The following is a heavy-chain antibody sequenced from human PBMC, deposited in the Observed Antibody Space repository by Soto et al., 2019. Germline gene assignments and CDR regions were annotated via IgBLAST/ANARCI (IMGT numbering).Heavy chain of an antibody. J-gene: IGHJ5*02. CDR1: GFTFSSYA. Sequence: GGSLRLSCAASGFTFSSYAMSWVRQAPGEGLEWVSVISGSGGSTYYADSVRGRFTISRDNSKNTLYLQMNSLRADDTAVYFCAIEVPWFDPWGQGTLVTVSS. CDR3: AIEVPWFDP. D-gene: IGHD2-2*01. V-gene: IGHV3-23*01. CDR2: ISGSGGST.